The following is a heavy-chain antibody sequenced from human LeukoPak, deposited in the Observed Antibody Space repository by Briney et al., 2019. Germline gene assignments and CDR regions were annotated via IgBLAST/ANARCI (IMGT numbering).Heavy chain of an antibody. V-gene: IGHV1-8*01. J-gene: IGHJ5*02. CDR2: MNPNSGNT. CDR3: ARVRDCSSTTCFRSRGNWFDP. CDR1: EYTFTTYD. Sequence: ASVTVSCTASEYTFTTYDINWVRQASGQGLEWMGWMNPNSGNTQYAQKFQGRVTMTRNTSISTAYMELSSLTSEDTAVYYCARVRDCSSTTCFRSRGNWFDPWGQGTLVIVSS. D-gene: IGHD2-2*01.